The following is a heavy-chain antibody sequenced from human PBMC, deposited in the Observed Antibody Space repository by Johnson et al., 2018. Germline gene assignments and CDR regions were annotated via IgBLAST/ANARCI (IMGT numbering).Heavy chain of an antibody. CDR2: MNPNSGNT. CDR1: GYTFTSYD. D-gene: IGHD4-17*01. J-gene: IGHJ3*02. V-gene: IGHV1-8*01. Sequence: QVQLVESGAEVKKPGASVKVSCKASGYTFTSYDINWVRQATGHGLEWMGWMNPNSGNTGYAQKFQGRVTMTRNTSISTAYRELSSLRSEDTAVYYCARGRRMTTEGNDAFDIWGQGTMVTVSS. CDR3: ARGRRMTTEGNDAFDI.